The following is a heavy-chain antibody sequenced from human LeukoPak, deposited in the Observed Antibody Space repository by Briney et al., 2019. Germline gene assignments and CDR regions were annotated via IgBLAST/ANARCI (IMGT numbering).Heavy chain of an antibody. CDR3: ARDGKTYYDFWRGYSYYYYYMDV. J-gene: IGHJ6*03. D-gene: IGHD3-3*01. CDR1: GFTFSNKA. CDR2: IRYDGSNT. Sequence: GRSLKLSCAAAGFTFSNKAMHWVRQAASKWLEWVAVIRYDGSNTDYADSVKGRLTISRDNSKNTLYLQMNSLRAEDTAVYYCARDGKTYYDFWRGYSYYYYYMDVWGKGTTVTVSS. V-gene: IGHV3-33*01.